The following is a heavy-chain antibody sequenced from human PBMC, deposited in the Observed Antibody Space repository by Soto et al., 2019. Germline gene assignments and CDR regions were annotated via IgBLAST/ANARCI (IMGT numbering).Heavy chain of an antibody. V-gene: IGHV1-69*13. Sequence: GASVKVSGKASGGTFSSYAISWVRQAPGQGLEWMGVIIPIFGTTNYAQKFQGRVTITADESASTVYMELSSLKSEDTAVYYCATPGTAVAGYWGQGTLVTVSS. J-gene: IGHJ4*02. CDR3: ATPGTAVAGY. CDR1: GGTFSSYA. CDR2: IIPIFGTT. D-gene: IGHD6-19*01.